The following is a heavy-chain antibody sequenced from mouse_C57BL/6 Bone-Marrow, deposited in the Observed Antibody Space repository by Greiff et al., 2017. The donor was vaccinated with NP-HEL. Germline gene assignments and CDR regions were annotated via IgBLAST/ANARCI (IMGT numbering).Heavy chain of an antibody. Sequence: VQLQQPGAELVMPGASVKLSCKASGYTFTSHWMHWVKQRPGQGLEWIGEIDPSDSYTNYNQKFKGKSTLTVDKSSSTAYMQLSSLTSEDSAVYYCARNFVSYAMDYWGQGTSVTVSS. V-gene: IGHV1-69*01. D-gene: IGHD6-2*01. CDR3: ARNFVSYAMDY. CDR1: GYTFTSHW. J-gene: IGHJ4*01. CDR2: IDPSDSYT.